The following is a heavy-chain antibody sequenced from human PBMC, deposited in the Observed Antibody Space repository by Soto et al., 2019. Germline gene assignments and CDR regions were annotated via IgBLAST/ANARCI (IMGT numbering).Heavy chain of an antibody. CDR3: ARVEYYYDSTGAYDI. V-gene: IGHV3-33*01. CDR1: GFTFSSYG. Sequence: GGSLSLSCAASGFTFSSYGMHWVRQAPGKGMERVAVIWYDGSNKYYADSVKRRFTFSRDNSINTLYLQMNSLCAEVTAVYFCARVEYYYDSTGAYDIWGQGTMVTV. J-gene: IGHJ3*02. CDR2: IWYDGSNK. D-gene: IGHD3-22*01.